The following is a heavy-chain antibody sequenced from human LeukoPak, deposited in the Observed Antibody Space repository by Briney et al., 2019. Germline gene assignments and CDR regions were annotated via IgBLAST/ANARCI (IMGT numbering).Heavy chain of an antibody. CDR1: SGSISSSSYY. V-gene: IGHV4-39*06. CDR2: IYYSGST. D-gene: IGHD4-17*01. J-gene: IGHJ4*02. CDR3: ARGPYGDYLD. Sequence: AETLSLTCTVSSGSISSSSYYWGWIRQPPGKGLEWIGSIYYSGSTYYNPALKSRVTISVDTTKNQFALELNSVTAADTAVYYCARGPYGDYLDWGQGTLVTVSS.